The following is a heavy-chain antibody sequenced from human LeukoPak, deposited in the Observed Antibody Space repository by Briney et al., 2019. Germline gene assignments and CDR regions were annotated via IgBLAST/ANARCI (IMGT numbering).Heavy chain of an antibody. Sequence: GGSLRLSCAASGFTFSSYGMHWVRQAPGKGLVWVSCINGYGTTTNYADCVKGRFTISRDNAKNSLYLQMNSLRAEDTALYYCAKDMSGIAVAGHTTYYYYGMDVWGQGTTVTVSS. V-gene: IGHV3-74*01. CDR3: AKDMSGIAVAGHTTYYYYGMDV. CDR1: GFTFSSYG. CDR2: INGYGTTT. J-gene: IGHJ6*02. D-gene: IGHD6-19*01.